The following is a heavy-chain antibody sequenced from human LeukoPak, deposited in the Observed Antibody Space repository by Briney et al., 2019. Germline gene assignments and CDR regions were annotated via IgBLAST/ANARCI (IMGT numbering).Heavy chain of an antibody. D-gene: IGHD5-24*01. Sequence: GGSLRLSCVASGFTFSSHGMHWVRQAPGKGLEWVAVIWYDGSHRYYPDSVKGRFTISGDNSKNTLFLQMDSLRVDDTAVYYCVRDNAAADGALDYWGQGSLVTVSS. CDR3: VRDNAAADGALDY. J-gene: IGHJ4*02. CDR2: IWYDGSHR. CDR1: GFTFSSHG. V-gene: IGHV3-33*01.